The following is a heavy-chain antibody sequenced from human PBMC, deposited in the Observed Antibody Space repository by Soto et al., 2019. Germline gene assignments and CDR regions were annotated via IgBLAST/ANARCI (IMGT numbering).Heavy chain of an antibody. CDR3: PTSRFWSSYHDY. CDR1: GYIFTAYS. Sequence: ASVKVSCKASGYIFTAYSMHWVRQAPGQGLEWMGVVNPSGGSTNYAQKFQGRITMTRDTSTSTVYMELSSLRSEDTDVYYCPTSRFWSSYHDYWGQGTLVTVSS. J-gene: IGHJ4*02. D-gene: IGHD3-3*01. V-gene: IGHV1-46*01. CDR2: VNPSGGST.